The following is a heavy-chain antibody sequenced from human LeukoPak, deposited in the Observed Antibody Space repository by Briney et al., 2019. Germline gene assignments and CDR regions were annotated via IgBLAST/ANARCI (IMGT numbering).Heavy chain of an antibody. D-gene: IGHD3-22*01. CDR3: TTDLYYDSSGYRKRIDY. J-gene: IGHJ4*02. Sequence: PGGSLRASCVASGVTFSNAWVSWVREAPGEGVEWGGRIKSKTDGGTTEYAKPDKGTLTTSRDHSQNTLYLQMNSLKTDDTAVYYCTTDLYYDSSGYRKRIDYWGQGTLVTVSS. V-gene: IGHV3-15*01. CDR2: IKSKTDGGTT. CDR1: GVTFSNAW.